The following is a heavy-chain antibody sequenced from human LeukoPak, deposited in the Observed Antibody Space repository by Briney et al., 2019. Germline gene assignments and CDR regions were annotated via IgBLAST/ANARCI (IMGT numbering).Heavy chain of an antibody. CDR2: INPYNINT. CDR1: GYTFTSYG. D-gene: IGHD1-14*01. Sequence: ASVKVSCKASGYTFTSYGISWVRQAPGQGLEWMGWINPYNINTLYSARFQGRVIMTRDTSTSTVYMELRGLRSDDTAVYFCAREDRNAFDIWGQGTMITVSS. J-gene: IGHJ3*02. CDR3: AREDRNAFDI. V-gene: IGHV1-18*01.